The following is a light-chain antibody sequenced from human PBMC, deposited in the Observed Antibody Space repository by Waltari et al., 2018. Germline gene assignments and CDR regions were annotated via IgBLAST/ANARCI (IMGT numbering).Light chain of an antibody. CDR2: HAS. J-gene: IGKJ1*01. CDR1: QSISHY. Sequence: VLTQSPGTLSLSPGEGATLYCRASQSISHYLAWYQQKPGQAPRLLIYHASSRATGIPDRFSGSGSGTDFSLTISRLEPEDFAVYDCQHYVNLPATFGQGTKVEIK. V-gene: IGKV3-20*01. CDR3: QHYVNLPAT.